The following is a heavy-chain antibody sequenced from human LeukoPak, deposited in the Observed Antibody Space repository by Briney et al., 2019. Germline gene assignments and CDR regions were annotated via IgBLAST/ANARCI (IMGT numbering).Heavy chain of an antibody. D-gene: IGHD3-10*01. CDR1: GGSISSSSYY. J-gene: IGHJ4*02. CDR3: ARHPARYYGSGSFDY. CDR2: IYYSGST. V-gene: IGHV4-39*01. Sequence: SETLSLTCTVSGGSISSSSYYWGWIRQPPGKGLEWIGSIYYSGSTYYNPSLKSRVTISVDTSKNQFSLKLSSVTAADAAVYYCARHPARYYGSGSFDYWGQGTLVTVSS.